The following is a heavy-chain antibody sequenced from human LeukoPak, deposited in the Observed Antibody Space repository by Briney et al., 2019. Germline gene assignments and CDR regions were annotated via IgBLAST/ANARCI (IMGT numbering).Heavy chain of an antibody. CDR3: ARDRWEGYCSGGSCQKTFDI. D-gene: IGHD2-15*01. J-gene: IGHJ3*02. Sequence: SETLSLTCTVSGGSISSYYWSWIRQPAGKGLEWIGRIYTSGSTNYNPSLKSRVTMSVGTSKNQFSLKLSSVTAADTAVYYCARDRWEGYCSGGSCQKTFDIWGQGTMVTVSS. CDR1: GGSISSYY. V-gene: IGHV4-4*07. CDR2: IYTSGST.